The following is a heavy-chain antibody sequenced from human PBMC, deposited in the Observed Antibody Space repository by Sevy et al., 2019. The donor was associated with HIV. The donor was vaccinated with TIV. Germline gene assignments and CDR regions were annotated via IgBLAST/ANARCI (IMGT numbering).Heavy chain of an antibody. Sequence: PGGSLRLSCTASGFTFSSYEMNWVRQAPGKGLEWVSYITLSGSTIYYADSVKGRFTMSRDNAKNSLYLQMNSLRAEDTAVYYCARDRQGITVAGTAIDYWGQGTLVTVSS. V-gene: IGHV3-48*03. CDR3: ARDRQGITVAGTAIDY. CDR1: GFTFSSYE. J-gene: IGHJ4*02. CDR2: ITLSGSTI. D-gene: IGHD6-19*01.